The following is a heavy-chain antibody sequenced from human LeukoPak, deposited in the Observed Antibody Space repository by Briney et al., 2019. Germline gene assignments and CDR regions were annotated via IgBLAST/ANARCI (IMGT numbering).Heavy chain of an antibody. CDR3: ARDNEGATGDFDY. CDR1: GFTFSSYS. CDR2: ISSSSSYI. D-gene: IGHD1-26*01. J-gene: IGHJ4*02. V-gene: IGHV3-21*01. Sequence: GGSLRLSCAASGFTFSSYSMNWVRQAPGKGLEWVSSISSSSSYIYYADSVKGRFTISRDNAKNSLYPQMNSLRAEDTAVYYCARDNEGATGDFDYWGQGTLVTVSS.